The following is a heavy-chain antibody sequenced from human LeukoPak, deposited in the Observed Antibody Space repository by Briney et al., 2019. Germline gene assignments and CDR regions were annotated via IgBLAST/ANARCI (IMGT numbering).Heavy chain of an antibody. Sequence: SETLSLTCSVSGDSISRYYWSWIRQPAGKGLEWIGRIYTSGSTNYNPSLKSRVTMSIDTSKNQFSLKLSSVTAADTAVYFCARVGYSSSWFDYWGQGTLVTVSS. CDR3: ARVGYSSSWFDY. CDR1: GDSISRYY. J-gene: IGHJ4*02. D-gene: IGHD6-13*01. CDR2: IYTSGST. V-gene: IGHV4-4*07.